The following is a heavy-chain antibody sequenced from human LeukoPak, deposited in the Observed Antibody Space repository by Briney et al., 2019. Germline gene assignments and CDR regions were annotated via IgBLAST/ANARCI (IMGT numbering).Heavy chain of an antibody. CDR2: IYYSGST. V-gene: IGHV4-59*01. J-gene: IGHJ4*02. CDR3: ARAGLEEDYFDY. CDR1: GGSISSYY. D-gene: IGHD5-24*01. Sequence: SETLSLTCTVSGGSISSYYWNWIRQPPGKGLEWIGYIYYSGSTNYNPSLKSRVTISVDTSKNQFSLKLSSVTAADTAVYYCARAGLEEDYFDYWGQGTLVTVSS.